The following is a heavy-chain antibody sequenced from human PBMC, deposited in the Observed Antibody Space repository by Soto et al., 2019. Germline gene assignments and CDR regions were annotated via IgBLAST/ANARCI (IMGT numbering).Heavy chain of an antibody. CDR1: GFTFISYG. CDR3: ARATNYYYAMDV. CDR2: ISYDGSDR. V-gene: IGHV3-33*05. J-gene: IGHJ6*01. D-gene: IGHD1-1*01. Sequence: QVQLVESGGGVVQPGRSLRLSCAASGFTFISYGMHWVRQAPGKGLQWVAFISYDGSDRYYEDSVKGRFTISRGNSKNTLYLQINSLRAEDTAVYYCARATNYYYAMDVW.